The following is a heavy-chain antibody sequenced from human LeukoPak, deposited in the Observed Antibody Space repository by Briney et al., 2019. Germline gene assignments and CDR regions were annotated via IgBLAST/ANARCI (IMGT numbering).Heavy chain of an antibody. CDR2: IYYSGST. CDR3: ARFRYGDYRLDY. Sequence: SETLSLTCTVSGGPISSYYWSWIRQPPGKGLEWIGYIYYSGSTHYNPSLQSRVTISVDTSKNQFSLKLSSVTAADTAVYYCARFRYGDYRLDYWGQGTLVTVSS. V-gene: IGHV4-59*01. D-gene: IGHD4-17*01. J-gene: IGHJ4*02. CDR1: GGPISSYY.